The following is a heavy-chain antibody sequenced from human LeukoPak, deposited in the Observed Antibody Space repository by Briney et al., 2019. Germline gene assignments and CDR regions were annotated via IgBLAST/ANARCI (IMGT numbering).Heavy chain of an antibody. CDR1: GFTFSSYD. D-gene: IGHD7-27*01. J-gene: IGHJ6*02. CDR3: IRIRTGQHQYGMDV. Sequence: GGSLRLSCAASGFTFSSYDMHWVRQATGKGLDWVSAIDTVGNTYYDGSVRGRFTISREDAWNSLYLQMNSLRDGDTAVYYCIRIRTGQHQYGMDVWGQGTTVTVSS. V-gene: IGHV3-13*01. CDR2: IDTVGNT.